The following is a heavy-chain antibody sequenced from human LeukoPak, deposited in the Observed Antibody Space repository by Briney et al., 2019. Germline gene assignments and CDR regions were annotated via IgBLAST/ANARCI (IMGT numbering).Heavy chain of an antibody. CDR1: GFTFSSYE. D-gene: IGHD2-15*01. CDR3: ARAVYCSGGGCFWYFDL. J-gene: IGHJ2*01. V-gene: IGHV3-21*01. Sequence: PGGSLRLSCAASGFTFSSYEMNWVRQAPGKGLEWVSLISSSSRFIYYGDSVKGRFTISRDNAKKSLYLQMNSLRAEDTAVYYCARAVYCSGGGCFWYFDLWGRGTRVTVSS. CDR2: ISSSSRFI.